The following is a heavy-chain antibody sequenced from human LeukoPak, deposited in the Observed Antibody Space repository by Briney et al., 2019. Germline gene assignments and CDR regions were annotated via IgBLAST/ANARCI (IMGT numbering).Heavy chain of an antibody. V-gene: IGHV5-51*01. Sequence: GESLKISCKGSGYSFISHWIGWVRQVPGKGLEWMGIIYPGDSDTRYSPAFEGQVTISADKSISTAYLQWSSLKASDTAMYYCARPKSAAVYDSSGYALAYFDLWGRGTLVTVSS. D-gene: IGHD3-22*01. J-gene: IGHJ2*01. CDR2: IYPGDSDT. CDR1: GYSFISHW. CDR3: ARPKSAAVYDSSGYALAYFDL.